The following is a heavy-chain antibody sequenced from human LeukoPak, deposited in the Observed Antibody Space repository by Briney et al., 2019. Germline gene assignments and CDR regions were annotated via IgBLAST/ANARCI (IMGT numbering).Heavy chain of an antibody. D-gene: IGHD2-15*01. V-gene: IGHV1-69*04. CDR1: GGTFSSYA. J-gene: IGHJ4*02. Sequence: SVKVSCKASGGTFSSYAISWVRQAPGQGLEWMGRIIPILGIANYAQKFQGRVTITADKSTSTAYMELSSLRSEDTAVYYCARAALLLPFDYWGQGTLVTVSS. CDR3: ARAALLLPFDY. CDR2: IIPILGIA.